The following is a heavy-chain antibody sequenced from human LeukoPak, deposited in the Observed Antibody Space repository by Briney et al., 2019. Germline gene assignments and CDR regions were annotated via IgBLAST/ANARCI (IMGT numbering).Heavy chain of an antibody. D-gene: IGHD5-24*01. CDR3: ARTVEMATIRD. J-gene: IGHJ4*02. CDR2: IYTSGST. CDR1: GGSISSGSYY. V-gene: IGHV4-61*02. Sequence: SETLSLTCTVSGGSISSGSYYWSWIRQPAGKGLEWIGRIYTSGSTNYNPSLKSRVTISVDTSKNQFSLKLSSVTAADTAVYYCARTVEMATIRDWGQGTLVTVSS.